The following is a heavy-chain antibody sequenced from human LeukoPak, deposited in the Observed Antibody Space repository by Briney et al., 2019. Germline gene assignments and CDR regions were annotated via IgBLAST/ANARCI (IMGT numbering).Heavy chain of an antibody. V-gene: IGHV1-69*05. J-gene: IGHJ1*01. D-gene: IGHD4-17*01. Sequence: ASVKVSCKASGGTFSSYAISWVRQAPGQGLEWMGRIIPIFGTANYAQKFQGRVTITTDESTSTAYMELSSLRSEDTAVYYCARDYPPPPPYGDYFPIAFQHWGQGTLVTVSS. CDR2: IIPIFGTA. CDR1: GGTFSSYA. CDR3: ARDYPPPPPYGDYFPIAFQH.